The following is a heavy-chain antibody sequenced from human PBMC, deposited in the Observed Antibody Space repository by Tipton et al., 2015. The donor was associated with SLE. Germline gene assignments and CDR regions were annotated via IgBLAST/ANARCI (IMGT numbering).Heavy chain of an antibody. CDR1: GFTFDDYA. D-gene: IGHD4-17*01. Sequence: SLRLSCAASGFTFDDYAMHWVRQAPGKGLEWVSGISRNSGSIGYADSVKGRFTISRDNAKNSLYLQMNSLRAEDMALYYCAKAGSVTHDWYFDLWGRGTLVTVSS. V-gene: IGHV3-9*03. CDR2: ISRNSGSI. CDR3: AKAGSVTHDWYFDL. J-gene: IGHJ2*01.